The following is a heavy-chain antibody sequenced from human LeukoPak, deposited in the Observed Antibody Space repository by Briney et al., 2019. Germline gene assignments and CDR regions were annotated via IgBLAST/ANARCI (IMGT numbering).Heavy chain of an antibody. Sequence: PSETLSLTCAVSGYSISSGYYWGWIRQPPGKGLEWIGSIYHSGSTYYNPSLKSRVTISVDTSKNQFSLKLSSVTAADTAVYYCARVGVGATTFGYWGQGTLVTASS. CDR3: ARVGVGATTFGY. V-gene: IGHV4-38-2*01. J-gene: IGHJ4*02. CDR2: IYHSGST. CDR1: GYSISSGYY. D-gene: IGHD1-26*01.